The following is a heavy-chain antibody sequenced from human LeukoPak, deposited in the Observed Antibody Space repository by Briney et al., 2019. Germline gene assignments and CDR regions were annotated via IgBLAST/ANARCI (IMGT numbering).Heavy chain of an antibody. J-gene: IGHJ5*02. V-gene: IGHV4-31*03. CDR3: AKQERITIFGVVKANWFDP. Sequence: SETLSLTCTVSGGPISSGGYYWSWIRQHPGKGLEWIGYIYYSGSTYYNPSLKSRVTISVDTSKNQFSLKLSSVTAADTAVYYCAKQERITIFGVVKANWFDPWGQGTLVTVSS. CDR1: GGPISSGGYY. CDR2: IYYSGST. D-gene: IGHD3-3*01.